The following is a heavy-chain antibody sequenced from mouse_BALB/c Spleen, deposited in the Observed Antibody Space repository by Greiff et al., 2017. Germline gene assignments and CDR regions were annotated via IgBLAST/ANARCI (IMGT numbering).Heavy chain of an antibody. D-gene: IGHD1-1*01. CDR2: IDPANGNT. J-gene: IGHJ3*01. V-gene: IGHV14-3*02. CDR3: ARTTVPL. CDR1: GFNIKDTY. Sequence: EVQLQESGAELVKPGASVKLSCTASGFNIKDTYMPWVKQRPEQGLEWIGRIDPANGNTKYDPKFQGKATITADTSSNTAYLQLSSLTSEDTAVYYCARTTVPLWGQGTLVTVSA.